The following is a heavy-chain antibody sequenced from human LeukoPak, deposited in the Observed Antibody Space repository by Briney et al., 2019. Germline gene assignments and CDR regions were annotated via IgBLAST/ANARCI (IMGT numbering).Heavy chain of an antibody. J-gene: IGHJ4*02. CDR1: GYTFTSYD. Sequence: ASVKVSCKASGYTFTSYDINWVRQATGQGLEWMGWMNPNSGNTGYARKFQGRVTMTRNTSISTAYMELSSLRSEDTAVYYCARGLELSERWPSDYWGQGTLVTVSS. D-gene: IGHD5-24*01. V-gene: IGHV1-8*01. CDR3: ARGLELSERWPSDY. CDR2: MNPNSGNT.